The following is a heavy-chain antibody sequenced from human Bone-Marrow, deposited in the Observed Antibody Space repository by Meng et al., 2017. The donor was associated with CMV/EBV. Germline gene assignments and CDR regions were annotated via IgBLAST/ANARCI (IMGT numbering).Heavy chain of an antibody. D-gene: IGHD5-24*01. V-gene: IGHV3-21*01. J-gene: IGHJ4*02. Sequence: GESLKISCVGSEFAFSSYSMNWVRQAPGKGLEWVSSITGTRSYIYYADSVRGRFTISRDNAKNSLYLQMNSLRAEDTAVYYCARGRPRFDYWGQGTLVTVSS. CDR2: ITGTRSYI. CDR1: EFAFSSYS. CDR3: ARGRPRFDY.